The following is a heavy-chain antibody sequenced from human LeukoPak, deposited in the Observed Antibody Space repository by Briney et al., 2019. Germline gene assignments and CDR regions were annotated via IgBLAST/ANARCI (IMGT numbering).Heavy chain of an antibody. J-gene: IGHJ4*02. Sequence: PGRSLRLSCAASGFTFSNYGMHWVRQAPGKGLEWVAVISYDGSNKYYADSVKGRFTISRDISKNTLYLQMNSLRAEDTAVYYCTRVVSSGSPLDYWGQGTLVTVSS. CDR3: TRVVSSGSPLDY. D-gene: IGHD6-19*01. CDR1: GFTFSNYG. V-gene: IGHV3-30*03. CDR2: ISYDGSNK.